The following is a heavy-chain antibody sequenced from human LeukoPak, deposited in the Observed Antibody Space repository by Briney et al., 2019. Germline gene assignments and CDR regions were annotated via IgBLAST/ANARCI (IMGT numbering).Heavy chain of an antibody. Sequence: PSETLSLTCAVYGGSFSGYYWSWIRQPPGKGLEWIGEINHSGSTNYNPSLKSRVTISVDTSKNQFSLKLSSVTAADTAVYYCARLIRRATKLRDDYWGQGTLVTVSS. J-gene: IGHJ4*02. D-gene: IGHD1-26*01. V-gene: IGHV4-34*01. CDR2: INHSGST. CDR1: GGSFSGYY. CDR3: ARLIRRATKLRDDY.